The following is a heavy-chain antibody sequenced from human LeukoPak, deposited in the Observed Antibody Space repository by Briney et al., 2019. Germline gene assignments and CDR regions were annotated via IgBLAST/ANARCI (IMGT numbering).Heavy chain of an antibody. D-gene: IGHD5-18*01. V-gene: IGHV4-34*01. CDR1: GGSFSGYY. J-gene: IGHJ6*02. CDR3: ARAKSGYSYGHYYHYYGMDV. Sequence: SETLSLTCAVYGGSFSGYYWSWIRQPPGKGLEWIGEINHSGSTNYNPSLKSRVTISVDTSKNQFSLKLSSVTAADTAVYYCARAKSGYSYGHYYHYYGMDVWGQGTTVTVSS. CDR2: INHSGST.